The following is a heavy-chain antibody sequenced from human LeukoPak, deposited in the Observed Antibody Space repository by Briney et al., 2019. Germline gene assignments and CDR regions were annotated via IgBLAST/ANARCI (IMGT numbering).Heavy chain of an antibody. V-gene: IGHV3-48*04. CDR1: GITFSSYS. CDR2: ISSRSSTI. CDR3: ARARGDY. J-gene: IGHJ4*02. D-gene: IGHD3-10*01. Sequence: GGSLRLSCAASGITFSSYSMNWVRQAPGKGLDWVSYISSRSSTIYYADSVKGRFTISRDNAKNSLYLQMNSLRAEDTAVYYCARARGDYWGQGTLVTVSS.